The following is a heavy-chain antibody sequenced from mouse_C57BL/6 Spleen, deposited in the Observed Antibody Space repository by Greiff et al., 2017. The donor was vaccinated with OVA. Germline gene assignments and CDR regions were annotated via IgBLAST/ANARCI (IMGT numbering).Heavy chain of an antibody. V-gene: IGHV14-4*01. CDR1: GFNIKDDY. CDR3: TTFLLRGYFDV. Sequence: VQLQQSGAELVRPGASVKLSCTASGFNIKDDYMHWVKQRPEQGLEWIGWIDPENGDTDYASKFQGKATISADTSSNTAYLQLSSLTSEDTAVYYCTTFLLRGYFDVWGTGTTVTVSS. D-gene: IGHD1-1*01. CDR2: IDPENGDT. J-gene: IGHJ1*03.